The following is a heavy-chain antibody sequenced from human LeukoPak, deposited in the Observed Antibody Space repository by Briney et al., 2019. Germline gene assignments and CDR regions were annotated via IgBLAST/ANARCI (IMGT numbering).Heavy chain of an antibody. J-gene: IGHJ6*02. D-gene: IGHD3-10*01. CDR2: ISYDGSNK. V-gene: IGHV3-30-3*01. CDR1: GFTFSSYA. Sequence: GRSLRLSCAASGFTFSSYAMHWVRQAPGKGLEWVAVISYDGSNKYYADSVKGRFTISRDNSKNTLYLQMNSLRAEDTAVYYCARRNYYGSGSYYNYYYYGMDVWGQGTTVTVSS. CDR3: ARRNYYGSGSYYNYYYYGMDV.